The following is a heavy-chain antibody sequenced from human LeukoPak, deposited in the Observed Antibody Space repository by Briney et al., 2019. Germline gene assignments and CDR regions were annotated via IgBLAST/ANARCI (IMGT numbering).Heavy chain of an antibody. Sequence: GGSLRLSCAASGFTLSSYSMNWVRQAPGKGLEWVSSISSSSSYIYYADSVKGRFTISRDNAKNSLYLQMNSLRAEDTAVYYCAREGNYDFWSGYLKDSYYGMDVWGQGTTVTVSS. CDR3: AREGNYDFWSGYLKDSYYGMDV. CDR2: ISSSSSYI. D-gene: IGHD3-3*01. V-gene: IGHV3-21*01. CDR1: GFTLSSYS. J-gene: IGHJ6*02.